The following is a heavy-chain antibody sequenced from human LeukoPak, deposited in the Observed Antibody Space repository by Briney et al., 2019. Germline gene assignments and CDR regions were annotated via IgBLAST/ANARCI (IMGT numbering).Heavy chain of an antibody. Sequence: SETLSLTCTVSGGSISSYYWSWIRQPAGKGLEWIGRIYSSGSTDYNPSLRSRVTMSVDTSKDQFSLKLTSVTAADTAVYYCAREPAVTKVWFDPWGQGTLVIVSS. CDR1: GGSISSYY. V-gene: IGHV4-4*07. CDR3: AREPAVTKVWFDP. D-gene: IGHD4-11*01. J-gene: IGHJ5*02. CDR2: IYSSGST.